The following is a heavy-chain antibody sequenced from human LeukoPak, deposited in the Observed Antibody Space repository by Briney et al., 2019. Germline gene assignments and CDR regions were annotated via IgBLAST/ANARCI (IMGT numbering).Heavy chain of an antibody. Sequence: PGGSLRLSCAASGFTFSSYGMHWVRQAPGKGLEWVAVISYDGSNKYYADSVKGRFTIPRDNSKNTLYLQMNSLRAEDTAVYYCAKERSKKYYYGSGSYNDYWGQGTLVTVSS. V-gene: IGHV3-30*18. J-gene: IGHJ4*02. CDR1: GFTFSSYG. D-gene: IGHD3-10*01. CDR2: ISYDGSNK. CDR3: AKERSKKYYYGSGSYNDY.